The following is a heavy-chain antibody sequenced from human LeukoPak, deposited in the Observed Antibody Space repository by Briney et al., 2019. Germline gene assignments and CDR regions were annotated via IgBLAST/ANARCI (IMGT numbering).Heavy chain of an antibody. CDR2: INTGNGNT. Sequence: PAASVKVSCKASGYTFTSYGISWVRQAPGQGLEWMGWINTGNGNTKYSQKFQGRVTITRDTSASTAYMELRSLRSDDTAVYYCARVDTMIVENTGFDYWGQGTLVTVSP. D-gene: IGHD3-22*01. J-gene: IGHJ4*02. CDR1: GYTFTSYG. V-gene: IGHV1-18*01. CDR3: ARVDTMIVENTGFDY.